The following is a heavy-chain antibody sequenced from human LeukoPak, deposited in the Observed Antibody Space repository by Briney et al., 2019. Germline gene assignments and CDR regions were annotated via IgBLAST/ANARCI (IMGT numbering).Heavy chain of an antibody. CDR1: GFTFSSYE. Sequence: GGSLRLSCAASGFTFSSYEMNWVRQAPGKGLEWVSYISSSGSTIYYADSVKGRFTISRDNAKNSLYQQMNSLRAEDTAVYYCARGRGWYPDYWGQGTLVTVSS. J-gene: IGHJ4*02. CDR2: ISSSGSTI. D-gene: IGHD6-19*01. V-gene: IGHV3-48*03. CDR3: ARGRGWYPDY.